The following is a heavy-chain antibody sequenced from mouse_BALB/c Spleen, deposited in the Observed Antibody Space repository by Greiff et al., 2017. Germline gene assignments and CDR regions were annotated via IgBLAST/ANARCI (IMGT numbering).Heavy chain of an antibody. Sequence: QVQLQQSGPELVKPGASVKISCKASGYAFSSSWMNWVKQRPGQGLEWIGRIYPGDGDTNYNGKFKGKATLTADKSSSTAYMQLSSLTSVDSAVYFCARCDYGYDPFAYWGQGTLVTVSA. J-gene: IGHJ3*01. CDR3: ARCDYGYDPFAY. D-gene: IGHD2-14*01. V-gene: IGHV1-82*01. CDR2: IYPGDGDT. CDR1: GYAFSSSW.